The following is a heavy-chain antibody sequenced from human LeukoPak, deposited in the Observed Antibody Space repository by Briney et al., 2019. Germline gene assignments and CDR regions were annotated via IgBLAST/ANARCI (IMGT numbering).Heavy chain of an antibody. CDR1: GYTFTGYY. D-gene: IGHD6-19*01. Sequence: ASVKVSCKASGYTFTGYYMHWVRRAPGQGLEWMGCINPNSGATNYPQKFQGRVTMTGDTSISTAYIELSSLRSDDTAVYYCARGEVDSSGWDCFHFWGQGTLVTVSS. V-gene: IGHV1-2*02. J-gene: IGHJ4*02. CDR2: INPNSGAT. CDR3: ARGEVDSSGWDCFHF.